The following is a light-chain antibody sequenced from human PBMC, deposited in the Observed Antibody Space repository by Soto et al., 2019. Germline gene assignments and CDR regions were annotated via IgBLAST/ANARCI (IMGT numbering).Light chain of an antibody. Sequence: AIQMTQSPSSLSASVGDRVTITCRASQGIRNDLGWYQQKPGKAPRLLIYAASSLQSGVPARFSGSGSGTDLNLTISNLQPEDFATYSCLQEYNYPRTFGQGTKLAIK. CDR3: LQEYNYPRT. CDR2: AAS. V-gene: IGKV1-6*01. CDR1: QGIRND. J-gene: IGKJ2*01.